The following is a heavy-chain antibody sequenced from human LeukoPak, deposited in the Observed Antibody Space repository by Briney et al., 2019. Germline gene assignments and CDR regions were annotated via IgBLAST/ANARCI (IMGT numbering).Heavy chain of an antibody. CDR2: TYDRSKSYN. CDR1: GDSVSSNSAA. Sequence: SQTLSLTCAISGDSVSSNSAACTWIRHSPSRGLEWLGRTYDRSKSYNDYEVSVQSRITINPDTSKNQFSLQLNSVTPEDTAVYYCARGHYDVLAASYKWTPDYWGQGTLVTVSS. D-gene: IGHD3-9*01. J-gene: IGHJ4*02. V-gene: IGHV6-1*01. CDR3: ARGHYDVLAASYKWTPDY.